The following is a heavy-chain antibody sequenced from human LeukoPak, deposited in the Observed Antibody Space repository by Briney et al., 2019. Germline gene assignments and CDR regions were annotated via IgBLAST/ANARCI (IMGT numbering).Heavy chain of an antibody. CDR2: XXPSDSYT. V-gene: IGHV5-10-1*01. CDR3: AVYDRDAGYSYGSPFDY. D-gene: IGHD5-18*01. CDR1: GYSFTSYW. Sequence: GGSLKISCKGSGYSFTSYWISWVRQMPGKGXXXXXXXXPSDSYTNYSPSFQGHVTISADKSISTAYLQWSSLKASDTAMYYCAVYDRDAGYSYGSPFDYWGQGTLVTVSS. J-gene: IGHJ4*02.